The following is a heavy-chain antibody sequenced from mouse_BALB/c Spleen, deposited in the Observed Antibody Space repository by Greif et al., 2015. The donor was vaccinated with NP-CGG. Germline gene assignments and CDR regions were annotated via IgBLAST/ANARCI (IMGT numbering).Heavy chain of an antibody. V-gene: IGHV7-3*02. J-gene: IGHJ2*01. D-gene: IGHD4-1*01. CDR3: ARDVGFDY. Sequence: EVKLVESGGGLVQPGGSLRLSCATSGFTFTDYYMSWVRQPPGKALEWLGFIRNKANGYTTEYSASVKGRFTISRDNSQSIPYLQMNTLRAEDSATYYCARDVGFDYWGQGTTLTVSS. CDR2: IRNKANGYTT. CDR1: GFTFTDYY.